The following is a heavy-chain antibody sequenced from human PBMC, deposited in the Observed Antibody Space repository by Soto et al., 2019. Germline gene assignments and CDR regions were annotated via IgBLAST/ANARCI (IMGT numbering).Heavy chain of an antibody. CDR2: IRDRAFSYAT. Sequence: EVLLVESGGGLVQPGGSLKLSCAASGFVFKDSSIHWVRQASGKGREWVGRIRDRAFSYATAYAASVKGSFTISRDDSTNTAYLQMNSLKTEDTAIYYCTRLISAAQDYWGQGTLVTVSA. CDR1: GFVFKDSS. D-gene: IGHD3-10*01. CDR3: TRLISAAQDY. J-gene: IGHJ4*02. V-gene: IGHV3-73*01.